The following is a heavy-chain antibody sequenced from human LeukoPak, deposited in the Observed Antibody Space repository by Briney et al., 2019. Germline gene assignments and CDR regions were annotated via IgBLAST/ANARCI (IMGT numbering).Heavy chain of an antibody. V-gene: IGHV4-34*01. CDR1: GGSFSGYY. D-gene: IGHD6-13*01. CDR2: INHSGST. J-gene: IGHJ4*02. CDR3: ASYSSSWYGDHDY. Sequence: SSETLSLTCAVYGGSFSGYYWSWIRQPPGKGLEWIGEINHSGSTNYNPSLKSRVTISVDTSKNQFSLKLSSVTAADTAVYYCASYSSSWYGDHDYWGQGTLVTVSS.